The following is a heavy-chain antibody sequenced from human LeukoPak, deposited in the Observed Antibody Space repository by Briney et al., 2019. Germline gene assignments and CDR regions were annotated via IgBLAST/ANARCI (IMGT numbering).Heavy chain of an antibody. CDR3: AKGFVSSWYTMDP. Sequence: GGSLRLSFAASGFTFSSYAMSWVRQAPGKGLEWVSAISCSGGSTYYADSVKGRFTISRDNSKNTLYLQMNSLRAEDTAVYYCAKGFVSSWYTMDPWGQGTLVTVSS. J-gene: IGHJ5*02. CDR2: ISCSGGST. CDR1: GFTFSSYA. V-gene: IGHV3-23*01. D-gene: IGHD6-13*01.